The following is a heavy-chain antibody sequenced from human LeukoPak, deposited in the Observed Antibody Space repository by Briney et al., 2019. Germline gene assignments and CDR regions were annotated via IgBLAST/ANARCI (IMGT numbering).Heavy chain of an antibody. J-gene: IGHJ4*02. CDR1: GITLSNYG. V-gene: IGHV3-23*01. D-gene: IGHD3-22*01. Sequence: GGSLRLSCAVSGITLSNYGMSWVRQAPGKGLEWVSRISGSGGNTYYADSVKGRFTISRDNSKNTLYLQMNSLRAEDKAVYFCAKRGVVIRVILVGFHKEAYYFDSWGQGALVTVSS. CDR3: AKRGVVIRVILVGFHKEAYYFDS. CDR2: ISGSGGNT.